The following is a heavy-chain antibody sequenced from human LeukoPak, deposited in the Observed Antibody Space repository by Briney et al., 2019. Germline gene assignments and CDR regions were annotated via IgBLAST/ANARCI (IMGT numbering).Heavy chain of an antibody. CDR2: IKDDGRQK. J-gene: IGHJ6*03. CDR3: AREVRGVYYYYMDV. Sequence: GGSLRLSCAPSGFTFSRYWMIWVRQPPGKGLEWVASIKDDGRQKYYLDSVKGRFSVSRDNAKNSVYLQMDSLRAEDTAVYYCAREVRGVYYYYMDVWGKGTTVTVSS. V-gene: IGHV3-7*01. CDR1: GFTFSRYW. D-gene: IGHD3-10*01.